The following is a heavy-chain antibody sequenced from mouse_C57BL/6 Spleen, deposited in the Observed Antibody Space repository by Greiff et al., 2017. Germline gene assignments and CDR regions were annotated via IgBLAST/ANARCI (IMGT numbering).Heavy chain of an antibody. D-gene: IGHD2-5*01. CDR2: IYPGDGDT. CDR3: ARGSNYWGAMDY. CDR1: GYAFSSSW. V-gene: IGHV1-82*01. Sequence: QVQLQQSGPELVKPGASVKISCKASGYAFSSSWMNWVKQRPGKGLEWIGRIYPGDGDTNYNGKFKGKATLTADKSSSTAYMQLSSLTSEDSAVYFCARGSNYWGAMDYWGQGTSVTVSS. J-gene: IGHJ4*01.